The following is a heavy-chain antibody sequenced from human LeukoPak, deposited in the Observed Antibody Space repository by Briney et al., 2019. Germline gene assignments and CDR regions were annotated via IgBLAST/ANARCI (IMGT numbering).Heavy chain of an antibody. J-gene: IGHJ4*02. CDR2: INPNSGGT. CDR3: ARGDIGVVTKAYYFDY. Sequence: GASVKVSCKASGYTFTGYYMHWVRQAPGQGLEWMGWINPNSGGTNYAQKFQGRVTMTRDTSISTAYMELSRLRSDGTAVYYCARGDIGVVTKAYYFDYWGQGTLVTVSS. V-gene: IGHV1-2*02. CDR1: GYTFTGYY. D-gene: IGHD3-3*01.